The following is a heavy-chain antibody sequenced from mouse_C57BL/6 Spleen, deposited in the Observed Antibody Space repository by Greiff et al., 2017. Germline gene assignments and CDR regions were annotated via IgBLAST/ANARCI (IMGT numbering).Heavy chain of an antibody. D-gene: IGHD1-1*01. CDR2: ISSGSSTI. CDR1: GFTFSDYG. J-gene: IGHJ4*01. V-gene: IGHV5-17*01. CDR3: ARTHYYGSSPYAMDY. Sequence: VQLKESGGGLVKPGGSLKLSCAASGFTFSDYGMHWVRQAPEKGLEWVAYISSGSSTIYYADTVKGRFTISRDNAKNTLFLQMTSLRSEDTAMYYCARTHYYGSSPYAMDYWGQGTSVTVS.